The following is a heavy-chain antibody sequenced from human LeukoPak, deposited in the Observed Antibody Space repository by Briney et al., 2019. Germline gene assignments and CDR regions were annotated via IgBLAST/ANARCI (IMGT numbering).Heavy chain of an antibody. V-gene: IGHV3-48*02. CDR3: ARDGLHTAHFDY. Sequence: GGSLRLSCAASGFTFSSYTMNWVRQAPGKGLQWVSTVSASSNIHYSGSVKGRFTISRDNARNSLYLQMNSLRDEDTAVYYCARDGLHTAHFDYWGQGTLVTVSS. CDR2: VSASSNI. J-gene: IGHJ4*02. D-gene: IGHD5-18*01. CDR1: GFTFSSYT.